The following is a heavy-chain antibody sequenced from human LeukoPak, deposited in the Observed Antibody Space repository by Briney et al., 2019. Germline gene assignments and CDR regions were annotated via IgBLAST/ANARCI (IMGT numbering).Heavy chain of an antibody. D-gene: IGHD3-22*01. J-gene: IGHJ5*02. V-gene: IGHV1-24*01. CDR1: GYTLTEVS. CDR2: SDPKDGET. Sequence: GASVKVSCKVSGYTLTEVSMHWVRQAPGKGLEWMGGSDPKDGETIYAQKFQGRVIMTEDTSTDTAYMELSSLRSEDTAVYYCATGREKGYYYDSPHKGVIDPWGQGTLVTVSS. CDR3: ATGREKGYYYDSPHKGVIDP.